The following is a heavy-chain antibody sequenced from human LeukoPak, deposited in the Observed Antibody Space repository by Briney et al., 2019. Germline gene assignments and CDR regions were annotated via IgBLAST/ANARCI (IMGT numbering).Heavy chain of an antibody. CDR2: IWYDGSNK. V-gene: IGHV3-33*01. Sequence: GRSLRVSCAASGFTFSSYGMHWVRQAPGKGLEWVAVIWYDGSNKDYADSVKGRCTISRDTSKNTLYLQMTSLRAEDTAVYYCARPTYGDQYYYGMDVWGQGTTVTVSS. CDR1: GFTFSSYG. D-gene: IGHD4-17*01. J-gene: IGHJ6*02. CDR3: ARPTYGDQYYYGMDV.